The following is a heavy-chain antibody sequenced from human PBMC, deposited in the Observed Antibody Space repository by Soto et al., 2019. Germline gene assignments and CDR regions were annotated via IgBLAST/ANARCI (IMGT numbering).Heavy chain of an antibody. Sequence: PSETLSLTCTVSGGSISSYYWSWIRQPPGKGLEWIGYIYYSVSTNYNPSLKSRVTISVDTSKNQFSLKLSSVTAADTAVYYCARDSSGPYYYYYGMDVWGQGTTVTVSS. J-gene: IGHJ6*02. V-gene: IGHV4-59*01. CDR2: IYYSVST. CDR1: GGSISSYY. CDR3: ARDSSGPYYYYYGMDV. D-gene: IGHD3-22*01.